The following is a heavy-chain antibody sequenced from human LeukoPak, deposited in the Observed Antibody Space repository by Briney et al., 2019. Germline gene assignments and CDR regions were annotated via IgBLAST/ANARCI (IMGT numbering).Heavy chain of an antibody. J-gene: IGHJ4*02. CDR3: ARVPTSGYSYGFVDS. CDR2: IYYSGST. Sequence: SETLPLTCTVSGGSISSYYWTWIRQPPGKGLEWIGCIYYSGSTNYSPSLKSRVTISADTSKNQFSLRLNSVAAADTAVYFCARVPTSGYSYGFVDSWGQGTLVTVSS. V-gene: IGHV4-59*01. D-gene: IGHD5-18*01. CDR1: GGSISSYY.